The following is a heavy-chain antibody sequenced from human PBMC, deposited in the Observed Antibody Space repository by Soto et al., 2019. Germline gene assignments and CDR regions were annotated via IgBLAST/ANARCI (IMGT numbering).Heavy chain of an antibody. Sequence: QVHLIQSGAEVKKPGSSVKVSCKAAGGTFNTYTLFWVRQAPGHGPEWMGRIIPMLPVTNSAQKFQGRLTLTAHKSTGTAFMELTSLTSDDTAVYYCSIGSWSAETFHVWGQGTMVTVSS. CDR1: GGTFNTYT. J-gene: IGHJ3*01. V-gene: IGHV1-69*02. CDR2: IIPMLPVT. D-gene: IGHD2-2*01. CDR3: SIGSWSAETFHV.